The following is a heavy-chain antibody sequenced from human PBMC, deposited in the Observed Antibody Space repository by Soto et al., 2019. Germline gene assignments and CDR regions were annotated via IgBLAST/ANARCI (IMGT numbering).Heavy chain of an antibody. CDR2: INPSGGST. J-gene: IGHJ3*02. Sequence: ASVTVSCKASGYTFTSYYMHWVRQAPGQGLEWMGIINPSGGSTSYAQKFQGRVTMTRDTSTSTVYMELSSLRSEDTAVYYCARSITMIVAPSIAFDIWGQGTMVTVSS. D-gene: IGHD3-22*01. CDR3: ARSITMIVAPSIAFDI. CDR1: GYTFTSYY. V-gene: IGHV1-46*03.